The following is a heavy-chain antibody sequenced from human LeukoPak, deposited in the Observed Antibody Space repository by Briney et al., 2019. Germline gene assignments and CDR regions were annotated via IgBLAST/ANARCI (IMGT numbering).Heavy chain of an antibody. J-gene: IGHJ4*02. CDR2: ISTSSATI. CDR3: ARRAVPGSNYFDY. V-gene: IGHV3-48*02. CDR1: GFTFSSYS. Sequence: GGSLRLSCAASGFTFSSYSMNWVRQAPGKGLEWVSYISTSSATIYYADSVKGRFTISRDNAKNSLYLQMDSLRDEDSAVYYCARRAVPGSNYFDYWGQGTLVTVSS. D-gene: IGHD6-19*01.